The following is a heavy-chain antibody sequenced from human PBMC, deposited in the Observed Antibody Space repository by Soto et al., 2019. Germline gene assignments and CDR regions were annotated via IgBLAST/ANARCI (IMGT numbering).Heavy chain of an antibody. Sequence: GGSRRLACAASGVTFSSYAMSWVRQAPGKGREWVSAISQSACGSTYYADSVKGRCAICRADSKNELYLQRGSLKPECTGQDECAGLNQDYCGEGTQVPVSS. CDR3: AGLNQDY. CDR2: ISQSACGST. D-gene: IGHD6-19*01. J-gene: IGHJ4*02. V-gene: IGHV3-23*01. CDR1: GVTFSSYA.